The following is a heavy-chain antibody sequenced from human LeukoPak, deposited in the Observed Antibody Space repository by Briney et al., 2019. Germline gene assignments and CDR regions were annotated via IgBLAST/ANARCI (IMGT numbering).Heavy chain of an antibody. CDR3: AKDGGLWVSAHWGDS. CDR2: ISGSGRTT. CDR1: GFTFSSYA. V-gene: IGHV3-23*01. J-gene: IGHJ4*02. D-gene: IGHD7-27*01. Sequence: GGSLRLSCAASGFTFSSYAMSWVRQAPGKGLEWVSGISGSGRTTYYADSVKGQFTVSRDNSKNTLFLQMNSLRAEDTAVYYCAKDGGLWVSAHWGDSWGRGTLVTVSS.